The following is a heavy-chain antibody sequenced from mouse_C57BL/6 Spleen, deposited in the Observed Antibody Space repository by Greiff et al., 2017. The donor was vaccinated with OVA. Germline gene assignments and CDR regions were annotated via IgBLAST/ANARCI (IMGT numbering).Heavy chain of an antibody. J-gene: IGHJ2*01. CDR3: ARSGLGQGGYFDY. CDR1: GYTFTSYW. CDR2: IYPGSGST. Sequence: QVQLQQPGAELVKPGASVKMSCKASGYTFTSYWITWVKRRPGQGLEWIGDIYPGSGSTNYNEKFKSKATLTVDTSSSTAYMQLSSLTSEDSAVYYCARSGLGQGGYFDYWGQGTTLTVSS. D-gene: IGHD4-1*01. V-gene: IGHV1-55*01.